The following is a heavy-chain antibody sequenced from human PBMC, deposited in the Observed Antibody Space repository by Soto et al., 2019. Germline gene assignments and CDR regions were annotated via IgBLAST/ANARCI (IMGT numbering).Heavy chain of an antibody. CDR2: IGTAGDT. Sequence: EVQLVESGGGLVQPGGSLRLSCAASGFIFSSNDMHWVRQVTGKGLEWVSGIGTAGDTYYLGSVKGRFTISREDAKNSWYLQMNSLRAEDTAVYYCARDDRGYGIDYWGQGTLVTVSS. V-gene: IGHV3-13*01. D-gene: IGHD6-25*01. CDR3: ARDDRGYGIDY. J-gene: IGHJ4*02. CDR1: GFIFSSND.